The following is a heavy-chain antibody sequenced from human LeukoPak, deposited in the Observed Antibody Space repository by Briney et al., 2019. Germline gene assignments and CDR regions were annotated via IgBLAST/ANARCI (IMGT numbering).Heavy chain of an antibody. V-gene: IGHV1-69*05. CDR2: IIPIFGTA. CDR1: GGTFSSYA. J-gene: IGHJ6*02. Sequence: SVKVPCKASGGTFSSYAISWVRQAPGQGLEWMGGIIPIFGTANYAQKFQGRVTMTTDTSTSTAYMELRSLRSDDTAVYYCARDSPLLWFGELLNYYYYGMDVWGQGTTVTVSS. CDR3: ARDSPLLWFGELLNYYYYGMDV. D-gene: IGHD3-10*01.